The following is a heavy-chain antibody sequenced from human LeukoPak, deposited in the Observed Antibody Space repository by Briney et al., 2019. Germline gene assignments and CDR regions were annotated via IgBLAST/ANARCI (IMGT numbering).Heavy chain of an antibody. J-gene: IGHJ6*03. CDR3: ARRLRFGVQPRSGGYMDV. Sequence: SETLSLTSAVYGGSFSGYYWSWIRQPPGKGLEWIGEINHSGSTNYNPSLKSRVTISVDTSKNQFSLKLSSVTAADTAVYYCARRLRFGVQPRSGGYMDVWGKGTTVTVSS. CDR2: INHSGST. V-gene: IGHV4-34*01. CDR1: GGSFSGYY. D-gene: IGHD3-16*01.